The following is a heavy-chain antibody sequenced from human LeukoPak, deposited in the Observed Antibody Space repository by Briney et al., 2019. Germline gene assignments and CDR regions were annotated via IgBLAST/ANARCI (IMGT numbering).Heavy chain of an antibody. CDR1: GYTLTELS. CDR2: FDPEDGET. Sequence: AASVTVSCKVSGYTLTELSMHWVRQGPGKGLEWMGGFDPEDGETIYAQKFQGRVTMTEDTSTDTAYMELSSLRSEDTAVYYCATRPAARYGMDVWGKGTTVTVSS. CDR3: ATRPAARYGMDV. D-gene: IGHD2-2*01. V-gene: IGHV1-24*01. J-gene: IGHJ6*04.